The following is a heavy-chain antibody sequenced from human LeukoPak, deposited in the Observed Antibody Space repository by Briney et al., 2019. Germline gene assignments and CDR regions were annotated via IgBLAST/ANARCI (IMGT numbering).Heavy chain of an antibody. J-gene: IGHJ4*02. Sequence: ASVKVSCKASGGTFSSYAISWVRQAPGQGLEWMGIINPSGGSTSYAQKFQGRVTMTRDTSTSTVYMELSSLRSEDTAVYYCARDPHDSSGYYYYGDYWGQGTLVTVSS. D-gene: IGHD3-22*01. CDR3: ARDPHDSSGYYYYGDY. CDR1: GGTFSSYA. CDR2: INPSGGST. V-gene: IGHV1-46*01.